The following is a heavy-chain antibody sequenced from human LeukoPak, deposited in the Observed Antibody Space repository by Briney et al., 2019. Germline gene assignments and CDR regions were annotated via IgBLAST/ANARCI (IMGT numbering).Heavy chain of an antibody. CDR1: GYTFTGYY. V-gene: IGHV1-2*02. CDR3: ARTSVVGAYTGPIDY. D-gene: IGHD4-23*01. Sequence: GASVKVSCKASGYTFTGYYMHWVRQAPGQGLEWMGWINPNSGGTNYAQKFQGRVTMTRDTSISTAYMELSRLRSDDTAVYYCARTSVVGAYTGPIDYWGQGTLVTVSS. J-gene: IGHJ4*02. CDR2: INPNSGGT.